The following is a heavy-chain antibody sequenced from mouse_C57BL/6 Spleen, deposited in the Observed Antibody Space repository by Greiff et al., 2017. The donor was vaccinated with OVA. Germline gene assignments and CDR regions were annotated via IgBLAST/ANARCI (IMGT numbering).Heavy chain of an antibody. D-gene: IGHD1-1*01. CDR3: AITTVEAYYAMDY. V-gene: IGHV2-5*01. CDR2: IWRGGST. J-gene: IGHJ4*01. CDR1: GFSLTSYG. Sequence: QVQLQQSGPGLVQPSQSLSITCTVSGFSLTSYGVHWVRQSPGKGLEWLGVIWRGGSTDYNAAFMSRLGITKDNSKSPVFVKMNSLQADDTAIYYCAITTVEAYYAMDYWGQGTSVTVSS.